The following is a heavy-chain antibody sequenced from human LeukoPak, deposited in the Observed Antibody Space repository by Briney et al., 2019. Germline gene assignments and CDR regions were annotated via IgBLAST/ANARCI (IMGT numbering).Heavy chain of an antibody. D-gene: IGHD6-19*01. Sequence: GSLRLSCAASGFTVCDNDMSWVRQAPGKGLEWVSTVYSGGLTYYAGPVKGRFTISRDNSKNTLYLQMSSLRAEDTAVYYCVRDRWPGLGDFWGQGTTVTVSS. CDR2: VYSGGLT. V-gene: IGHV3-66*01. CDR1: GFTVCDND. CDR3: VRDRWPGLGDF. J-gene: IGHJ6*02.